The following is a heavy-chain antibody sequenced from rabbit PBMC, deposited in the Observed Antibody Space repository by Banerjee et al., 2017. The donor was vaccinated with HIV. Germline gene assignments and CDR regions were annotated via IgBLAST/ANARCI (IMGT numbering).Heavy chain of an antibody. CDR3: AIDFSGVIGWNFGL. Sequence: QEQLEESGGDLVKPEGSLTLTCTASGFSFSNKYVMCWVRQAPGKGLEWIACINTSSGNTVYSTWAKGRFTISKSSWTTVTLQMISLTAADTASYFCAIDFSGVIGWNFGLWGQGTLVTVS. D-gene: IGHD1-1*01. J-gene: IGHJ4*01. CDR2: INTSSGNT. CDR1: GFSFSNKYV. V-gene: IGHV1S45*01.